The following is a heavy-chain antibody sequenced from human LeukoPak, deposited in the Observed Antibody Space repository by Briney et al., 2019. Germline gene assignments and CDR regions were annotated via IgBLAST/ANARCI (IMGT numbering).Heavy chain of an antibody. CDR3: ASYGDYWSFDY. CDR1: GFTFSSYA. Sequence: GGSLRLSCAAPGFTFSSYAMSWVRQAPGKGLEWVAVISYDGSNKYYADSVKGRFTISRDNSKNTLYLQMNSLRAEDTAVYYCASYGDYWSFDYWGQGTLVTVSS. CDR2: ISYDGSNK. V-gene: IGHV3-30*03. D-gene: IGHD4-17*01. J-gene: IGHJ4*02.